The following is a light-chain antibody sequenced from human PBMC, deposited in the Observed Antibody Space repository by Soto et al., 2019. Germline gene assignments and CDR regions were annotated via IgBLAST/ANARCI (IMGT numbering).Light chain of an antibody. J-gene: IGLJ2*01. CDR2: GNS. V-gene: IGLV1-40*01. CDR1: SSNIGAGYD. Sequence: QSVLTQPPSVSGAPGQRVTISCTGSSSNIGAGYDVHWYQQLPGTAPKLLIYGNSNRPSGVPHRFSGTKSGTSASLAIPGLQAEDEADYYCQSYDISLSGSWVFGEGTKLPVL. CDR3: QSYDISLSGSWV.